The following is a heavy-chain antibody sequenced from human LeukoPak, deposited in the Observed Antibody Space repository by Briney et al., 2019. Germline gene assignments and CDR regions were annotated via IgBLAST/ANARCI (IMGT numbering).Heavy chain of an antibody. V-gene: IGHV1-58*01. CDR3: AADPGSLRSDYTTEYFYYYLDV. D-gene: IGHD3-10*01. CDR1: GFSFSTSV. J-gene: IGHJ6*03. CDR2: IVVGNGRT. Sequence: ASVKVSCKASGFSFSTSVVQWVWQARGQRLEWIGWIVVGNGRTNYAQKFQERVTITRDMSKSTAYLELSSLRSEDTAVYYCAADPGSLRSDYTTEYFYYYLDVWGKGTTVTVSS.